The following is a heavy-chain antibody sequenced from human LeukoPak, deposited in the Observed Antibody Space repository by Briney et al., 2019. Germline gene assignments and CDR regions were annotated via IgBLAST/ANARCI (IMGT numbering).Heavy chain of an antibody. Sequence: LRLFYAASGLPFSSFWVICVREAPAKGLEGGANIKQDGSEKYYVDSVKGRFTISRDNAKNSLYLQMNSLRAEDTAVYYCASPYYYGSGPFDYWGQGTLVTVSS. CDR3: ASPYYYGSGPFDY. CDR2: IKQDGSEK. D-gene: IGHD3-10*01. J-gene: IGHJ4*02. CDR1: GLPFSSFW. V-gene: IGHV3-7*01.